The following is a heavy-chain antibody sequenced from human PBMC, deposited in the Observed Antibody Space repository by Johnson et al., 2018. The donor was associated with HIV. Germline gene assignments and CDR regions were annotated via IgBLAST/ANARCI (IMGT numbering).Heavy chain of an antibody. Sequence: VQLVESGGGLMQPGGSLRLSCVASGFTVSSNYMSWVRQAPGKGLEWVSIIYSGGSTKHADSVKGRFTISRDNSKNTLYLQMNSLRAEDTAIFYCAREHGQYDAFDIWGQGTMVTVSS. CDR2: IYSGGST. J-gene: IGHJ3*02. D-gene: IGHD2-2*01. V-gene: IGHV3-53*01. CDR3: AREHGQYDAFDI. CDR1: GFTVSSNY.